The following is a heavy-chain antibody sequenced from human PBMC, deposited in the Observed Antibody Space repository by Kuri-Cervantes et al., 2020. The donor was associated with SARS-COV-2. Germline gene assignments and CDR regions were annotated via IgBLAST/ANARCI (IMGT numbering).Heavy chain of an antibody. V-gene: IGHV4-34*01. CDR2: SYHSGST. J-gene: IGHJ4*02. D-gene: IGHD1-14*01. CDR3: ARRTAGDRDGTRCSYEYYFDY. Sequence: SETLSLTCAAYGGSFSDYYWSWIRQPPGKGLEWIAYSYHSGSTHYNPSLKSRVTISVDSSKNQFSLKLTSVTAADTAVYYCARRTAGDRDGTRCSYEYYFDYWGQGTLVTVSS. CDR1: GGSFSDYY.